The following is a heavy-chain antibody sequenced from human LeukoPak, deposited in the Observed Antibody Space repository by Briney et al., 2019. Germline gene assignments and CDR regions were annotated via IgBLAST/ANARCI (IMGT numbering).Heavy chain of an antibody. Sequence: ASVKVSCKASGYPFTSYYMHWVRQAPGQGLGWMGIVNPSGGSTSYAQKFQGRVTMTRDTSTSTVYMELSSLRSEDTAVYYCARSYGDFDYWGQGTLVTVSS. CDR2: VNPSGGST. V-gene: IGHV1-46*01. CDR1: GYPFTSYY. D-gene: IGHD4-17*01. J-gene: IGHJ4*02. CDR3: ARSYGDFDY.